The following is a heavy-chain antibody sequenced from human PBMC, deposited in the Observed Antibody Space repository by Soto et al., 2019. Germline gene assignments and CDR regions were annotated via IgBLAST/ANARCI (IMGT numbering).Heavy chain of an antibody. D-gene: IGHD3-22*01. V-gene: IGHV4-39*02. CDR2: FYSGST. CDR1: GASISSRSSY. J-gene: IGHJ4*02. Sequence: SETLSLTCIVSGASISSRSSYWGWIRQPPGKGLEWVGTFYSGSTYNNPSLKSRVTISVDTSKNQFSLKLSSVAAEDTAIYYCAREGGSSGYYNWGQGTLVTVSS. CDR3: AREGGSSGYYN.